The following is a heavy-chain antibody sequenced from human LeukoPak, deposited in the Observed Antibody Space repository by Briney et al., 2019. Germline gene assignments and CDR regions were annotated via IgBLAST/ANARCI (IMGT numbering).Heavy chain of an antibody. CDR3: ARDPLGAEHFDY. J-gene: IGHJ4*02. Sequence: SETLSLTCTVSGGSISRYYWSWIRQPPGKGLEWIGYMYYSGRNNYNPSLKSRVTISADTSKNQFSLKLNPVTAADTAVYYGARDPLGAEHFDYWGQGTLVTVSS. V-gene: IGHV4-59*01. D-gene: IGHD1-14*01. CDR1: GGSISRYY. CDR2: MYYSGRN.